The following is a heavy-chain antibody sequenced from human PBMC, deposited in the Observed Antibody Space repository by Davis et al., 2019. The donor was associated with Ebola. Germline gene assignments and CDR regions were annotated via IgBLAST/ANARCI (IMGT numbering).Heavy chain of an antibody. CDR3: AGGVAAAGGGDDY. D-gene: IGHD6-13*01. V-gene: IGHV1-8*01. CDR2: MNPNSGNT. Sequence: ASVKVSCKASGYTFTSYDINWVRQATGQGLEWMGWMNPNSGNTGYAQKFQGRVTMTRNTSISTAYMEVSSMRSEDTAVYYSAGGVAAAGGGDDYWGQGTLVTVSS. CDR1: GYTFTSYD. J-gene: IGHJ4*02.